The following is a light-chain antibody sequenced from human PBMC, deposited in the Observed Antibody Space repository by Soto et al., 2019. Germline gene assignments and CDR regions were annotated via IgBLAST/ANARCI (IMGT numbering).Light chain of an antibody. CDR1: QSVASRN. Sequence: EIVLTPSPGTLSLSPVERATLSCRASQSVASRNLAWYQQKSGQAPRLLIYGASSRATGIPDRFSGSGSGTDFTLTISRLEPEDFAVYYCQQYGSSPQTFGQGTKVDIK. CDR3: QQYGSSPQT. J-gene: IGKJ1*01. CDR2: GAS. V-gene: IGKV3-20*01.